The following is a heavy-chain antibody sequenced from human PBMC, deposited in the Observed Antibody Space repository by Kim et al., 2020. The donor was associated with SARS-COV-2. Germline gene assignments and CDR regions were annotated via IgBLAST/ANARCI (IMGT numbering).Heavy chain of an antibody. D-gene: IGHD3-3*01. J-gene: IGHJ5*02. CDR1: GYTFTSYA. CDR2: INTNTGNP. V-gene: IGHV7-4-1*02. Sequence: ASVKVSCKASGYTFTSYAMNWVRQAPGQGLEWMGWINTNTGNPTYAQGFTGRFVFSLDTSVSTAYLQISSLKAEDTAVYYCVRMYYDFWSGYYISGLFDPWGQGTLVTVSS. CDR3: VRMYYDFWSGYYISGLFDP.